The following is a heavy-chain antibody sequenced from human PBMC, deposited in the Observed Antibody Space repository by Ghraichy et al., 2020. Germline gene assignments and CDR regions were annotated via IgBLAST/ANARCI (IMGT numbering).Heavy chain of an antibody. J-gene: IGHJ4*02. D-gene: IGHD3-9*01. CDR1: GFTFSSYW. V-gene: IGHV3-7*03. CDR3: ARGGLRYFDWLLIDY. CDR2: IKQDGSEK. Sequence: GGSLRLSCAASGFTFSSYWMSWVRQAPGKGLEWVANIKQDGSEKYYVDSVKGRFTISRDNAKNSLYLQMNSLRAEDTAVYYCARGGLRYFDWLLIDYWGQGTLVTVSS.